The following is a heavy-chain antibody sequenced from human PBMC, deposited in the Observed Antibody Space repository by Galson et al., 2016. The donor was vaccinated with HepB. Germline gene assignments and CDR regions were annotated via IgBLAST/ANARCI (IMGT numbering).Heavy chain of an antibody. D-gene: IGHD3-3*01. Sequence: SVKVSCKASGYTFISHYVHWVRQAPGQGLEWMGIINPSGGSTSYAQKFQDRLTMTRDTSTSTVYMELSWLRSEDTAVYYCARSEGPDSNFWSSYLDWFDPWGKGTLVTVSS. CDR2: INPSGGST. J-gene: IGHJ5*02. CDR3: ARSEGPDSNFWSSYLDWFDP. V-gene: IGHV1-46*01. CDR1: GYTFISHY.